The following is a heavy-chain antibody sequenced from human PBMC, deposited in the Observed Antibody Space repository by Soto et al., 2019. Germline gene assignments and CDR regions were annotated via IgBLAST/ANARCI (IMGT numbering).Heavy chain of an antibody. CDR1: GGSISSSSYY. J-gene: IGHJ6*02. V-gene: IGHV4-39*01. CDR2: IYYSGST. D-gene: IGHD3-3*01. CDR3: ARLSRITIFGVVTTYYYYGMDV. Sequence: TLSLTCTVSGGSISSSSYYWGWIRQPPGKGLEWIGSIYYSGSTYYNPSLKSRVTISVDTSKNQFSLKLSSVTAADTAVYYCARLSRITIFGVVTTYYYYGMDVCGQGTTVTVSS.